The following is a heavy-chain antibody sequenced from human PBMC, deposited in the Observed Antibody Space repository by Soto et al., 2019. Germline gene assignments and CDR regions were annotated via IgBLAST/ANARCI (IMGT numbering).Heavy chain of an antibody. J-gene: IGHJ4*02. CDR2: ITYNGDNT. V-gene: IGHV3-23*01. D-gene: IGHD5-18*01. Sequence: GWSLRLSCASSVFTFMSYAMAWVRQAPGKGLEWVSVITYNGDNTYYADSLKGRFTISRDNSKDTVDLQMNSLRAEDTAVYYCARYIRGPTVFYFDFWGPGALVTV. CDR3: ARYIRGPTVFYFDF. CDR1: VFTFMSYA.